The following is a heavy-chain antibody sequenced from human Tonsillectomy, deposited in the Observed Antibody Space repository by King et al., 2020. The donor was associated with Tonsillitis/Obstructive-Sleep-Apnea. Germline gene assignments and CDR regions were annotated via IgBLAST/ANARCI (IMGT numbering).Heavy chain of an antibody. Sequence: VQLVESGGGLVKPGGSLRLSCTASGFTFSDYTMGWVRQAPGKGLEWGSSISRTSAYIYDADSVMGRFTISRDNAKNSLYLQMTRLRAEDTAAYYCARPIGLLPGPIDSWGQGTLVTVSS. CDR2: ISRTSAYI. CDR3: ARPIGLLPGPIDS. J-gene: IGHJ4*02. V-gene: IGHV3-21*01. D-gene: IGHD3-16*01. CDR1: GFTFSDYT.